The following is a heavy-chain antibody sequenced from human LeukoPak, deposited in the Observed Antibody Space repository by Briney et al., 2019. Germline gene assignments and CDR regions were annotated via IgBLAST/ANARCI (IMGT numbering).Heavy chain of an antibody. Sequence: SETLSLTCTVSGGPISSSSFYWGWIRQPPGRGLEWIASIYYSGSTSYNPSLKSRVTISVDTSKNQFSLKLSSVTAADTAVYYCARVEENYDFWSGYPTGGRVNWFDPWGQGTLVTVSS. V-gene: IGHV4-39*07. CDR1: GGPISSSSFY. J-gene: IGHJ5*02. CDR3: ARVEENYDFWSGYPTGGRVNWFDP. D-gene: IGHD3-3*01. CDR2: IYYSGST.